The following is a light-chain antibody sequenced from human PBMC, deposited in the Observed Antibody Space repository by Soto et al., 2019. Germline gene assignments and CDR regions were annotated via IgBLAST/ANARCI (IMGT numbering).Light chain of an antibody. CDR2: KIS. J-gene: IGKJ4*01. Sequence: VLTQTPLSSPVTVGQPASISCRSSQSLVHGDGNIYLSWLHQRPGQPPRLLIYKISNRFSGVPDRFSGSGAGTDFTLNISRVEAEDVGVYYCLEAKQFFTFGGGTKVEIK. CDR3: LEAKQFFT. V-gene: IGKV2-24*01. CDR1: QSLVHGDGNIY.